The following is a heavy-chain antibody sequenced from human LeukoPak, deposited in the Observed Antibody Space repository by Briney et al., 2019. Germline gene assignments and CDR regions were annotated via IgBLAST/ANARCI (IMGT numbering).Heavy chain of an antibody. J-gene: IGHJ5*02. CDR1: GFTFSSYS. D-gene: IGHD3-22*01. Sequence: GSLRLSCAASGFTFSSYSMNWVRQAPGKGLEWVSSISSSSYIYYADSVKGRFTISRDNAKNSLYLQMNSLRAEDTAVYYCARDYYDSNGYYLGWFDPWGQGTLVTVSS. V-gene: IGHV3-21*01. CDR2: ISSSSYI. CDR3: ARDYYDSNGYYLGWFDP.